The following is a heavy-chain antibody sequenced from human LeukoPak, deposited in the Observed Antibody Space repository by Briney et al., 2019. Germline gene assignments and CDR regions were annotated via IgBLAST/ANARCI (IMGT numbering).Heavy chain of an antibody. Sequence: PSETLSLTCAVSGGSITRGSYYWHWIRQPAGKGLEWIGHIYSSGSTSYNPSLKNRVSISIDASYNRFSLMLTSVTAADTAVYYCARGGNWNAYYFDYWGQGALVTVSS. D-gene: IGHD1-1*01. J-gene: IGHJ4*02. V-gene: IGHV4-61*09. CDR1: GGSITRGSYY. CDR2: IYSSGST. CDR3: ARGGNWNAYYFDY.